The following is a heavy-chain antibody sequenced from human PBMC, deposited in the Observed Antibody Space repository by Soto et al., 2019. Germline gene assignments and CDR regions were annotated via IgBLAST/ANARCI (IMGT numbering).Heavy chain of an antibody. Sequence: GESLKISCKASGYTFTSYWITWVRQMPGKGLEWMGRIDPSDSSTSYSPSFQGHVTISTDRSISTAHLQWSSLKVSDTAMYYCAATGYTYGYHFDHWGLGTQVTV. CDR1: GYTFTSYW. D-gene: IGHD5-18*01. J-gene: IGHJ4*02. CDR3: AATGYTYGYHFDH. V-gene: IGHV5-10-1*01. CDR2: IDPSDSST.